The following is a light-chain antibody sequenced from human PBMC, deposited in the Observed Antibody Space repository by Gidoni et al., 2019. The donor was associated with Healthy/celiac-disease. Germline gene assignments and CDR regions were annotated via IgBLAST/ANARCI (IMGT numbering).Light chain of an antibody. V-gene: IGKV3-15*01. CDR3: QQYNNWQT. Sequence: EIVMTQSPATLSVSPGERATLSCRASQSVSSNLAWYQQKPGQAPRLLIYGASTRATGIPARFSGSGSGTEFTLTISSLQSEDFEVYYCQQYNNWQTFXQXTKVEIK. CDR2: GAS. J-gene: IGKJ1*01. CDR1: QSVSSN.